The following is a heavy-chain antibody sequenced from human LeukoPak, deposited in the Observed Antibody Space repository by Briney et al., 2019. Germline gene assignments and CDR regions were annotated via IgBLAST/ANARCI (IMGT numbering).Heavy chain of an antibody. CDR3: ARSTWNFDY. J-gene: IGHJ4*02. CDR2: INHSGST. V-gene: IGHV4-34*01. CDR1: GGSFSGYY. D-gene: IGHD2-2*01. Sequence: SETLSLTCAVYGGSFSGYYWSWIRQPPGKGLEWIREINHSGSTNYNPSLKSRVTIPVDTSKNQFSLKLSSVTAADTAVYYCARSTWNFDYWGQGTLVTVSS.